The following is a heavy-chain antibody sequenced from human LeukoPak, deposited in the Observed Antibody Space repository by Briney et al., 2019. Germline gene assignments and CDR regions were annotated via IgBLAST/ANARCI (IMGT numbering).Heavy chain of an antibody. CDR1: GGSISSYY. Sequence: SETLSLTCTVSGGSISSYYWSWIRQPAGKGLEWIGRIYTSGSTNYNPSLKSRVTMSVDTSKNQFSLKLSSVTAADTAVYYCARETTVVTFYYYYMDVWGKGTTVTISS. CDR2: IYTSGST. V-gene: IGHV4-4*07. CDR3: ARETTVVTFYYYYMDV. D-gene: IGHD4-23*01. J-gene: IGHJ6*03.